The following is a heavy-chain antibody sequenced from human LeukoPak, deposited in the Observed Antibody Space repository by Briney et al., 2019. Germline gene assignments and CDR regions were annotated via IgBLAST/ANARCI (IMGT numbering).Heavy chain of an antibody. D-gene: IGHD2-2*01. V-gene: IGHV1-24*01. CDR3: ATTSPSGRIVVLRDYYYMDV. J-gene: IGHJ6*03. Sequence: ASVKVSCKVSGYTLTELSMHWVRQAPGKGLEWMGGFDPEDGETIYAQKFQGRVTMTEDTSTDTAYMELSSLRSEDTAVYYCATTSPSGRIVVLRDYYYMDVWGKGTTVTVSS. CDR1: GYTLTELS. CDR2: FDPEDGET.